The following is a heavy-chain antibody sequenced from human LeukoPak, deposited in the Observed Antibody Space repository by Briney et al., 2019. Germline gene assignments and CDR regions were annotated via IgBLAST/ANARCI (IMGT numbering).Heavy chain of an antibody. CDR3: ARDLGELLHFWFDP. J-gene: IGHJ5*02. CDR1: GGTFSSYA. Sequence: SVKVSCKASGGTFSSYAISWVRQAPGQGLEWMGGIIPIFGTANYAQKFQGRVTITADESTSTAYMELSSPRSEDTAVYYCARDLGELLHFWFDPWGQGTLVTVSS. D-gene: IGHD1-26*01. V-gene: IGHV1-69*13. CDR2: IIPIFGTA.